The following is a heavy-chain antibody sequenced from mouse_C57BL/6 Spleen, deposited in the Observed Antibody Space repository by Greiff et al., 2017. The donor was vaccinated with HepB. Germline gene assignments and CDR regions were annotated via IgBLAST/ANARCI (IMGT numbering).Heavy chain of an antibody. D-gene: IGHD1-2*01. V-gene: IGHV1-9*01. Sequence: VKLQESGAELMKPGASVKLSCKATGYTFTGYWIEWVKQRPGHGLEWIGEILPGSGSTNYNEKFTGKSTFTADTSSNTASMQLSSLTTEDSAIYYCARSLLRQFAYWGQGTLVTVSA. CDR1: GYTFTGYW. J-gene: IGHJ3*01. CDR2: ILPGSGST. CDR3: ARSLLRQFAY.